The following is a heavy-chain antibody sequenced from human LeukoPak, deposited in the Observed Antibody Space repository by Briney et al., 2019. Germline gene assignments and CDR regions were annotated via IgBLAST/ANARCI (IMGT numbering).Heavy chain of an antibody. Sequence: GGPLRLSCAASGFIFSTYGMHWLRQAPGKGLEWVAFIRSDGSDKSYAGSVMGRFTISRDNSRNTLHLQMNTLRAEDTAVYYCGKHDSSSDYWGQGNLVTVSS. CDR1: GFIFSTYG. D-gene: IGHD3-22*01. V-gene: IGHV3-30*02. CDR2: IRSDGSDK. J-gene: IGHJ4*02. CDR3: GKHDSSSDY.